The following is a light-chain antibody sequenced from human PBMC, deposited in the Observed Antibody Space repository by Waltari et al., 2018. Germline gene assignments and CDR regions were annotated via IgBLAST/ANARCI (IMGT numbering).Light chain of an antibody. CDR1: QSLLYSSSNKSY. CDR2: WAS. Sequence: EIVMTQSPDSLAVSLGERATINCKSSQSLLYSSSNKSYLTWYQQKPGQPPKLLIYWASTRESGVPDRFSGSGSGTDFTLTIRNLQAEDVAVYYCLQFYSTPYTFGQGTKLEMK. J-gene: IGKJ2*01. CDR3: LQFYSTPYT. V-gene: IGKV4-1*01.